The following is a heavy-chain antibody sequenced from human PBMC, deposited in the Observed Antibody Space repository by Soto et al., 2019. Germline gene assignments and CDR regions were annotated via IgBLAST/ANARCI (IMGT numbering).Heavy chain of an antibody. CDR2: IIPIFGTA. D-gene: IGHD6-6*01. J-gene: IGHJ6*02. V-gene: IGHV1-69*13. CDR1: GGTFSSYA. CDR3: ARDRSSSSSDYYYYGMDV. Sequence: SVKVSCKASGGTFSSYAISWVRQAPGQGLEWMGGIIPIFGTANYAQKFQGRVTITADESTSTAYMELSSLRSEDTAVYYCARDRSSSSSDYYYYGMDVWGQGTTVTVSS.